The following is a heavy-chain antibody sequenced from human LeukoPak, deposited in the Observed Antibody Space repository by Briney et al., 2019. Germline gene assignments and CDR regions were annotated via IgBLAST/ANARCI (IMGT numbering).Heavy chain of an antibody. V-gene: IGHV1-69*13. J-gene: IGHJ6*03. CDR3: AARKHGSSWYRMSYMDV. Sequence: ASVKVSCKASGGTFSSYAISWVRQAPGQGLEWMGVIIPIFGTANYAQKFQGRVTITADESTSTAYMELNSLRAEDTAVYYCAARKHGSSWYRMSYMDVWGKGTTVTVSS. CDR2: IIPIFGTA. CDR1: GGTFSSYA. D-gene: IGHD6-13*01.